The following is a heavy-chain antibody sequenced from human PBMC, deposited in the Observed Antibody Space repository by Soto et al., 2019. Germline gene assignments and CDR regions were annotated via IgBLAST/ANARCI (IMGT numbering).Heavy chain of an antibody. Sequence: EVQLVESGGGLVKPGGSLRLSCAASGFTFSSYSMNWVRQAPGKGLEWVSSISSSSSYIYYADSVKGRFTISRDNAKNSLYLQINSLRAEDTAVYYCASTGSYSSSPNWFDPWGQGTLVTVSS. V-gene: IGHV3-21*01. D-gene: IGHD6-6*01. CDR2: ISSSSSYI. CDR1: GFTFSSYS. CDR3: ASTGSYSSSPNWFDP. J-gene: IGHJ5*02.